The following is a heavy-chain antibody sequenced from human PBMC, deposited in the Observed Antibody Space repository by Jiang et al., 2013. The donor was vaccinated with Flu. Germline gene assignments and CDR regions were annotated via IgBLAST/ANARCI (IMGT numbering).Heavy chain of an antibody. J-gene: IGHJ4*02. Sequence: SGAEVKQPGASVKLSCKASGFPFSFYGMHWLRQAPGQGLDWMGWINSDSSITKYSQKFQGRVTITRDTSASTVYMELTNLRPEDTALYYCARDVKVLGDFWGQGTLVTVFS. CDR1: GFPFSFYG. D-gene: IGHD1-1*01. V-gene: IGHV1-3*04. CDR2: INSDSSIT. CDR3: ARDVKVLGDF.